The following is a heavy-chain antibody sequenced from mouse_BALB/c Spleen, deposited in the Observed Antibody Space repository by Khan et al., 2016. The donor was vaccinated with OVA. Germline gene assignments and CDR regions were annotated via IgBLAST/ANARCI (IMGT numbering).Heavy chain of an antibody. J-gene: IGHJ2*01. D-gene: IGHD3-3*01. CDR1: GYTFTEYT. Sequence: EVQLQQSGPELVKPGASVKISCKTSGYTFTEYTMHWVKQSHGKSLEWIGNINPNNGGTSYNKRFKDKATLTVDKSSSTAYMELRSLISYDSAVYYCARGRTYYWGQGTTLTVSS. CDR3: ARGRTYY. CDR2: INPNNGGT. V-gene: IGHV1-22*01.